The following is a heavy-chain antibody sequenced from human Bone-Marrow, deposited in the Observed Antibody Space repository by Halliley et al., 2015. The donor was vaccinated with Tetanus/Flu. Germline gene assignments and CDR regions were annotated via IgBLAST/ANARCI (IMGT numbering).Heavy chain of an antibody. Sequence: TLSLTCTVSGGSMSGYYLNWIRQPPGKGLEWLGLISYSGSTNYNPSLKSRVTISVDTSNNQFSLKLSSVTAADTALYYCVTGAGWLPDYWGQGSLGTVSS. CDR1: GGSMSGYY. D-gene: IGHD5-12*01. CDR3: VTGAGWLPDY. CDR2: ISYSGST. J-gene: IGHJ4*02. V-gene: IGHV4-59*01.